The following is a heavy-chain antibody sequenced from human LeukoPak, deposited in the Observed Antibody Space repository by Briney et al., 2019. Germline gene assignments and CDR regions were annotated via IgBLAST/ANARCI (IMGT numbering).Heavy chain of an antibody. Sequence: ASVKVSCKASGYTFTGYYMHWVRQAPGQGLEWMGWINPNSGGTNYAQKFQGRVTMTRDTSTRTAYMELSSLRSEDTAVYYCAKEGNSGWVPKYWGQGTLVTVSS. J-gene: IGHJ4*02. V-gene: IGHV1-2*02. D-gene: IGHD6-19*01. CDR1: GYTFTGYY. CDR2: INPNSGGT. CDR3: AKEGNSGWVPKY.